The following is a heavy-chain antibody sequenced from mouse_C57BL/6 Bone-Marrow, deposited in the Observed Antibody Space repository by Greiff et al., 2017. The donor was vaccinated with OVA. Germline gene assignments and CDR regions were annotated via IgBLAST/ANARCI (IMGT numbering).Heavy chain of an antibody. Sequence: VQLQQPGTELVKPGASVKLSCKASGYTFTSYWMHWVKQRPGQGLEWIGNINPRNGGTNYNEKFKSKATLTVDKSSSTAYMQLSSLTSEDSAVYYCARPTGALKGYFDVWGTGTTLTVSS. V-gene: IGHV1-53*01. CDR2: INPRNGGT. J-gene: IGHJ1*03. D-gene: IGHD3-1*01. CDR3: ARPTGALKGYFDV. CDR1: GYTFTSYW.